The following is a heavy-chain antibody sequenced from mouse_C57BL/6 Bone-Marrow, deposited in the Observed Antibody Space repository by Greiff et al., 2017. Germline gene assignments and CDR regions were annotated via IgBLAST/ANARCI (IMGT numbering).Heavy chain of an antibody. CDR3: ARNGDGYYGWFAY. J-gene: IGHJ3*01. CDR1: GFSLTSYA. V-gene: IGHV2-9-1*01. D-gene: IGHD2-3*01. Sequence: VKLVESGPGLVAPSQSLSITCTVSGFSLTSYAISWVRQPPGKGLEWLGVIWTGGGTHYNSALKSRLSISKDNSKSQVFLKMNSLQTDDTARYYCARNGDGYYGWFAYWGQGTLVTVSA. CDR2: IWTGGGT.